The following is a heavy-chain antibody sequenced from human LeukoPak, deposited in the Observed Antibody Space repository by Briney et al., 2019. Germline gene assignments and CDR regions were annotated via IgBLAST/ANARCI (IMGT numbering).Heavy chain of an antibody. CDR2: IKQDGSEK. V-gene: IGHV3-7*01. CDR3: ATERAGERPRPLLSYYYMDV. D-gene: IGHD3-16*01. J-gene: IGHJ6*03. Sequence: PGGSLRLSCSASGFTFRNHGMHWVRQAPGKGLEWVANIKQDGSEKHYVDSVKGRFTISRDNAKNSLYLQMNSLRAEDTAVYYCATERAGERPRPLLSYYYMDVWGKGTTVTISS. CDR1: GFTFRNHG.